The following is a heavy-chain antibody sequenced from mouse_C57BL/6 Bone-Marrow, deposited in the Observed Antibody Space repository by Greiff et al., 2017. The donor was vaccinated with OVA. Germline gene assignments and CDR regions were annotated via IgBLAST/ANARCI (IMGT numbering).Heavy chain of an antibody. V-gene: IGHV5-4*01. CDR3: ARLLHLDY. CDR2: ISDGGSYT. Sequence: EVQLVESGGGLVKPGGSLKLSCAASGFTFSSYAMSWVRQTPEQRLEWVATISDGGSYTYYPDNVKGRFTISRDNAKNNLYLQMSHLKSEDTAMYYCARLLHLDYWGQGTTLTVSS. D-gene: IGHD1-1*01. J-gene: IGHJ2*01. CDR1: GFTFSSYA.